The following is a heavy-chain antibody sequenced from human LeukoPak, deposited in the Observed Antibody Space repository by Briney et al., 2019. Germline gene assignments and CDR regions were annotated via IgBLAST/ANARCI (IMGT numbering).Heavy chain of an antibody. D-gene: IGHD5-18*01. V-gene: IGHV4-59*01. CDR3: ARTVDTAMVTFDY. J-gene: IGHJ4*02. CDR1: GGSISSYC. Sequence: SETLSPXCTVSGGSISSYCWSWIRQPPGKGLEWIGYIYHSGGTSYNPSLKSRVTISVDTSKNQFSLKLISVTPADTAVYYCARTVDTAMVTFDYWGQGTLVTVSS. CDR2: IYHSGGT.